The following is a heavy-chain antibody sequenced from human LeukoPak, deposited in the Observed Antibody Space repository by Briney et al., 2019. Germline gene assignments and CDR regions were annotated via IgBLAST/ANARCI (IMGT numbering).Heavy chain of an antibody. Sequence: PSGTLSLTCTVSGGSISSSSYYWGWIRQPPGKGLEWITSMYYSGSTYYNPSLKSRVTISVDTSKNQFSLKLSSVTAADTAVYYCARDQLRFLEWSPGWFDPWGQGTLVTVSS. CDR3: ARDQLRFLEWSPGWFDP. J-gene: IGHJ5*02. V-gene: IGHV4-39*07. CDR1: GGSISSSSYY. CDR2: MYYSGST. D-gene: IGHD3-3*01.